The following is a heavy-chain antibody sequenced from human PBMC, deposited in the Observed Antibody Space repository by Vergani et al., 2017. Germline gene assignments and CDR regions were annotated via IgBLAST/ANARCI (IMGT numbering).Heavy chain of an antibody. Sequence: EVQLVQSGAEVKKPGESLKISCKGSGYKFTNYWIGWVRQMPGKGLEWMGIIYPGDSDTRYSPSFQGQVTSSADKSISTAYLQWSSLKASDTAMYYCARQQYYYDSSGYHGNFDYWGQGTLVTVSS. CDR1: GYKFTNYW. V-gene: IGHV5-51*01. J-gene: IGHJ4*02. CDR2: IYPGDSDT. D-gene: IGHD3-22*01. CDR3: ARQQYYYDSSGYHGNFDY.